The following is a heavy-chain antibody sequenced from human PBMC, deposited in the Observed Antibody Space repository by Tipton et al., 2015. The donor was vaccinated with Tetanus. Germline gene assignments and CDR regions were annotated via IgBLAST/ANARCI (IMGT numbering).Heavy chain of an antibody. J-gene: IGHJ2*01. D-gene: IGHD3-22*01. CDR2: IYYSGST. CDR3: ARDPMAQYYYDSSGYWGYWYFDL. V-gene: IGHV4-59*01. Sequence: TLSLTCTVSGGSISSYYWSWIRQPPGKGLEWIGYIYYSGSTNYNPSLKSRVTISVDTSKNQFSLKLSSVTAADTAVYYCARDPMAQYYYDSSGYWGYWYFDLWGRGTLVTVSS. CDR1: GGSISSYY.